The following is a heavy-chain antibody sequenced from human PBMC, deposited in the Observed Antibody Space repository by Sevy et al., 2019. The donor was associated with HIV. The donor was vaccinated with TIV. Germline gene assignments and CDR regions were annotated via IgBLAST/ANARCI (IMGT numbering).Heavy chain of an antibody. V-gene: IGHV3-7*01. CDR3: ARDNATVSRRGLRYYYYGTDV. Sequence: GGSLRLSCAASGFTFSTYWMSWFRQAPGKRLEWVANINEDGTEKFYVDSVKGRFTMSRDNAKNSLYLQMNSLRAEDAAVYYCARDNATVSRRGLRYYYYGTDVWGQGTTVTVSS. CDR2: INEDGTEK. J-gene: IGHJ6*02. CDR1: GFTFSTYW. D-gene: IGHD2-2*01.